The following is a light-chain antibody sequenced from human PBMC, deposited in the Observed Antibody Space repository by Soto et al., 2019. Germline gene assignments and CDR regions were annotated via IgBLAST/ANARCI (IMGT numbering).Light chain of an antibody. CDR1: RSDIGGYNY. J-gene: IGLJ2*01. CDR2: EVT. V-gene: IGLV2-14*01. Sequence: QSVLTQPACVSGSPGQSITISCTETRSDIGGYNYVSWYQQYPGKAPNLIIYEVTNRPSGISYRFSGSKSGTTASLTISVLQVEDEADYYWRSFSSGGTRVLFGGGTKVTVL. CDR3: RSFSSGGTRVL.